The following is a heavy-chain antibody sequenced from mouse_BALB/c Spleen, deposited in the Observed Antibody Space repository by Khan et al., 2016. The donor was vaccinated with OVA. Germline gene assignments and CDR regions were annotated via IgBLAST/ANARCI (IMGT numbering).Heavy chain of an antibody. CDR3: NRLAYYYDSEGLAY. CDR1: GFTFSTYG. CDR2: VSTGGSYT. D-gene: IGHD1-1*01. Sequence: EVELVESGGDLVKPGGSLKLSCAASGFTFSTYGMSWVRQAPDKRLEWVATVSTGGSYTYYPDSVKGRFTISRDNAKNTLYLQMSSLRYEDTAMFYCNRLAYYYDSEGLAYWGQGTLVTVSA. V-gene: IGHV5-6*01. J-gene: IGHJ3*01.